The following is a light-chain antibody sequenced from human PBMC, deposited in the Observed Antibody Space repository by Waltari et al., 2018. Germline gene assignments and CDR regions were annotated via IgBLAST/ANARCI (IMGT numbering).Light chain of an antibody. CDR3: QQYNNWPRLS. CDR2: GAS. CDR1: QSVSRN. Sequence: EIVMTQSPAALSVSPGERATLSCRASQSVSRNSAWYQQKPGQAPRLLIYGASTRATGIPARFSGSGSGTEFTLTISSMQSEDSAVYYCQQYNNWPRLSFGGGTKVEIK. V-gene: IGKV3-15*01. J-gene: IGKJ4*01.